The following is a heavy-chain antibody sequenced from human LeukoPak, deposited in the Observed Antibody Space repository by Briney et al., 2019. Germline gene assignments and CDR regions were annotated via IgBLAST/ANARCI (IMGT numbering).Heavy chain of an antibody. CDR1: GGSFSGYY. D-gene: IGHD3-10*01. J-gene: IGHJ4*02. CDR3: ARGKYYYGSGTYYPFDY. V-gene: IGHV4-34*01. CDR2: INDSGST. Sequence: SETLSLTCAVYGGSFSGYYWSWIRQPPGKGLEWIGEINDSGSTDYNPSLKSRVTISLYTPKNQFSLKLSSVTAADTALYYCARGKYYYGSGTYYPFDYWGQGTLVTVSS.